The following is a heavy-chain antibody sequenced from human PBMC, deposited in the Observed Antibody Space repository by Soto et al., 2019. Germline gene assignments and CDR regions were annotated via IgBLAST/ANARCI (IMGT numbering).Heavy chain of an antibody. CDR1: GFTVSSNY. CDR2: IYSGGST. V-gene: IGHV3-53*01. D-gene: IGHD6-19*01. CDR3: ARRSIAVAVGAFDI. J-gene: IGHJ3*02. Sequence: PGGSLRLSCAASGFTVSSNYMSWVRQAPGKELEWVSLIYSGGSTYYADSVKGRFTISRDNSKNMLYLQMNSLRAEDTAVYYCARRSIAVAVGAFDIWGQGTMVTVSS.